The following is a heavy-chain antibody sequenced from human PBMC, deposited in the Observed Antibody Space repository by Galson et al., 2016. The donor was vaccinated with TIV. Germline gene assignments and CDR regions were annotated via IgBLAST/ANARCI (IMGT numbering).Heavy chain of an antibody. J-gene: IGHJ6*02. CDR3: ARATTMGVADYYYGMDV. CDR1: GFTFTAYY. CDR2: ISYSGSTM. V-gene: IGHV3-11*04. Sequence: SLRLSCAASGFTFTAYYMNWARQAPGKGLEWVSCISYSGSTMYYADSVRGRFTISRDNAKNSLYLQMSSLRAEDTAVYYCARATTMGVADYYYGMDVWGQGTAVAVSS. D-gene: IGHD3-10*01.